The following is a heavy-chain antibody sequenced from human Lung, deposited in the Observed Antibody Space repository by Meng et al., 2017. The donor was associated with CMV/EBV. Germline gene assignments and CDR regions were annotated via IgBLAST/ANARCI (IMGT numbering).Heavy chain of an antibody. J-gene: IGHJ4*02. V-gene: IGHV1-8*03. Sequence: CKGSGYAFSRYAVDWVRQATGLGLEWMGWMDPDSGNTSYAQKFQGRVTFTRNTSISTAYMELSSLRSEDTAVYYCARARIAALLAFDHWGQGTLVTVSS. CDR1: GYAFSRYA. D-gene: IGHD6-13*01. CDR3: ARARIAALLAFDH. CDR2: MDPDSGNT.